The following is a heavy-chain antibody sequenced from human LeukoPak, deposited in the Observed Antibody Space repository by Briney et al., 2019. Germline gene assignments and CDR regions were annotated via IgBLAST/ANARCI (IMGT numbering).Heavy chain of an antibody. CDR3: SRYFDY. D-gene: IGHD6-19*01. CDR2: IKSTTDGATP. J-gene: IGHJ4*02. V-gene: IGHV3-15*01. CDR1: GFTFSNVW. Sequence: GGSLRLSCAASGFTFSNVWMSWVRQAPGKGLEWVGRIKSTTDGATPDYAATVKVRFTISRDDSKNMLYLQMNSLKPEDTAVYYCSRYFDYWGRGTLVTVSS.